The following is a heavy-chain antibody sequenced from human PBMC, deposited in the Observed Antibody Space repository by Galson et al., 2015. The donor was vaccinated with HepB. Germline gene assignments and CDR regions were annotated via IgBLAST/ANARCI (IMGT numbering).Heavy chain of an antibody. CDR1: GYTFTNYG. D-gene: IGHD3-3*01. CDR2: FSAHNGNT. CDR3: TRTYLGFWSGLEYSSFYLDY. V-gene: IGHV1-18*01. Sequence: SVKVSCKASGYTFTNYGVSWVRQAPGQGHEWMGWFSAHNGNTLYAQSFQGRATMTTDTSTSTAFMELRSLRSDDTAVYYCTRTYLGFWSGLEYSSFYLDYWGQGTPVTVPS. J-gene: IGHJ4*02.